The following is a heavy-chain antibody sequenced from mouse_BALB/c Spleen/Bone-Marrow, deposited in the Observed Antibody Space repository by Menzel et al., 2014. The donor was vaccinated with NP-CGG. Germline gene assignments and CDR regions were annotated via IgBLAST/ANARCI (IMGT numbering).Heavy chain of an antibody. Sequence: VQLQQSGPELVKPGASMKISCKASYYSFTGYTMNWVKQSHGKNLEWIGLINPYNGGTTYNQKFKGKATLTVGKSSSTAYMELLSLTSEDSAVYYCARSRLPHYYVMDYWGQGTSITVSS. V-gene: IGHV1-18*01. CDR1: YYSFTGYT. D-gene: IGHD5-1*01. CDR3: ARSRLPHYYVMDY. J-gene: IGHJ4*01. CDR2: INPYNGGT.